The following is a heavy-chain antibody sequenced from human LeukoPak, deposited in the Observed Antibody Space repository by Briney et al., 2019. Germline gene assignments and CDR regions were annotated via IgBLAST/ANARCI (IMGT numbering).Heavy chain of an antibody. CDR1: GYTFNTYW. Sequence: GESLQISCQGSGYTFNTYWVGWVRQMPGKGLEWIGIIYPGDSDIRYSPSFRGQVIISADKSSSTAYLQWSSLKASDTAMYYCARRDVSAWYYFDYWGQGTLVTVSS. D-gene: IGHD6-19*01. CDR3: ARRDVSAWYYFDY. CDR2: IYPGDSDI. V-gene: IGHV5-51*01. J-gene: IGHJ4*02.